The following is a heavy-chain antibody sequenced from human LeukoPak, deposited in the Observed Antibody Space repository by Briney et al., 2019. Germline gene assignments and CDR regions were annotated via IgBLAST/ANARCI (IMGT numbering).Heavy chain of an antibody. Sequence: SETLSLTCTVSGGSISSSSSSSSSYYWGWIRQPLGKGLEWIGSIEYSRSTYYNPSLKSRLTISVDTSKNQFSLKMNSVTAADTAVYYCARGGSSSWFDPWGQGTLVTVSS. J-gene: IGHJ5*02. CDR1: GGSISSSSSSSSSYY. CDR3: ARGGSSSWFDP. V-gene: IGHV4-39*01. D-gene: IGHD6-6*01. CDR2: IEYSRST.